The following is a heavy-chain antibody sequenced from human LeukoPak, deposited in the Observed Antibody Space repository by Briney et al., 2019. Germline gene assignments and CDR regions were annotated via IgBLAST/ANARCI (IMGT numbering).Heavy chain of an antibody. V-gene: IGHV4-30-2*01. D-gene: IGHD5-18*01. CDR3: ARVSYGYSGFDY. J-gene: IGHJ4*02. CDR1: GGSISSGGYY. Sequence: SQTLSLTCTVSGGSISSGGYYWSWIRQPPGKGLEWIGYIYHSGSTYYNPSLKSRVTISVDTSKNQFSLKLSSVTAADTAVYYCARVSYGYSGFDYWGQGTLVTVSS. CDR2: IYHSGST.